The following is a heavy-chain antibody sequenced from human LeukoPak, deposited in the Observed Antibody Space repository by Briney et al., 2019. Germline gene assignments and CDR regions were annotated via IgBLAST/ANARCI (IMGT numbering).Heavy chain of an antibody. CDR1: GGSISSYY. Sequence: SETLSLTCTVSGGSISSYYWSWIRQPPGKGLEWIGYIYYSGSTNYNPSLKSRVTISVDTSKNQFSLKLSSVTAADTAVYYCARLHPYYDFWSGSYVDVWGKGTTVTVSS. CDR3: ARLHPYYDFWSGSYVDV. V-gene: IGHV4-59*01. D-gene: IGHD3-3*01. J-gene: IGHJ6*03. CDR2: IYYSGST.